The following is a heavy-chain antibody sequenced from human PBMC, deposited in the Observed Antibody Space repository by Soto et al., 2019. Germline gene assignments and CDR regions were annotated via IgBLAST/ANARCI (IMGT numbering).Heavy chain of an antibody. D-gene: IGHD3-3*01. J-gene: IGHJ4*02. V-gene: IGHV3-23*01. CDR3: AREAGSIESCFGRKFDS. Sequence: PGGSLRLSCTASGFSFSTHAMSWVRQAPGKGLEWVSSISSGGTTTFYAASVEGRFTISRDKSKNTLYLQMNSLRADDTAVYYCAREAGSIESCFGRKFDSWGQGTQVTVSS. CDR1: GFSFSTHA. CDR2: ISSGGTTT.